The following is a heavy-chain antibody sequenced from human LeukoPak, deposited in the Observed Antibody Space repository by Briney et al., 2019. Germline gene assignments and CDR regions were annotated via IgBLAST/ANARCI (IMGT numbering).Heavy chain of an antibody. Sequence: PGGSLRLSCAASGFTFSDYYMSWIRQAPGKGLEWVSYISSSGSTIYYADSVKGRFTISRDNAKNSLYLQMNSLRAEDTAVYYCAGNMITFGGVIARVDYWGQGTLVTVSS. V-gene: IGHV3-11*04. CDR3: AGNMITFGGVIARVDY. D-gene: IGHD3-16*02. CDR2: ISSSGSTI. CDR1: GFTFSDYY. J-gene: IGHJ4*02.